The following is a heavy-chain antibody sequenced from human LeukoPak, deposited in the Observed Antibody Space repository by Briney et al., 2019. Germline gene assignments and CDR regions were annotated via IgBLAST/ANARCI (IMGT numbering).Heavy chain of an antibody. V-gene: IGHV3-48*01. Sequence: GGSLSLSCAASGFSFSSYSMTWVRQAPGKGREWVSFISSSSGSIYYADSVKGRFTISRDNAKNSLYLQLNSLRAEDTAVYYCARYSPSLAYWGQGTLVTVSS. J-gene: IGHJ4*02. CDR3: ARYSPSLAY. CDR2: ISSSSGSI. D-gene: IGHD2-2*01. CDR1: GFSFSSYS.